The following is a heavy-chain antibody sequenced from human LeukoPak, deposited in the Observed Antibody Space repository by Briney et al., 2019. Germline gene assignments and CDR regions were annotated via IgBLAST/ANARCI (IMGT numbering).Heavy chain of an antibody. Sequence: PSETLSLTCAVYGGSFSGYYWSWIRQPPGKGLEWIGYIYYSGSTNYNPSLKSRVTISVDTSKNQFSLKLSSVTAADTAVYYCARVSDGYSYGLLGYYYYMDVWGKGTTVTVSS. CDR3: ARVSDGYSYGLLGYYYYMDV. CDR1: GGSFSGYY. CDR2: IYYSGST. J-gene: IGHJ6*03. D-gene: IGHD5-18*01. V-gene: IGHV4-59*01.